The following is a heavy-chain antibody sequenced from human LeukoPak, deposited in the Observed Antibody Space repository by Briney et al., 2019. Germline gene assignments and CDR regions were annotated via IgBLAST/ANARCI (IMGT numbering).Heavy chain of an antibody. Sequence: SETLSLTCTVSGGSINSGSYYWNWIRQSAGKGLEWIGHIHSTGSTNCNPSLKSRVTTSLDTSKNQFSLKLNSVTAADTAVYYCASRSSSGWYYFDYWGQGTPVTVSS. D-gene: IGHD6-19*01. CDR3: ASRSSSGWYYFDY. V-gene: IGHV4-61*09. CDR1: GGSINSGSYY. CDR2: IHSTGST. J-gene: IGHJ4*02.